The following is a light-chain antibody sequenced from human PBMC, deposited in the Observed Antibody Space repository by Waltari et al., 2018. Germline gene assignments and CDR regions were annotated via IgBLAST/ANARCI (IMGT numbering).Light chain of an antibody. CDR2: GAY. Sequence: IVLTQSPGTLSLSPGERATPPCRASQSVNTYLAWYQQKPGQAPRPLIYGAYTRAAGIPDRFSGSGFGTDFSLTISRLEAEDFAVYYCQHHVRLPATFGQGTKVEIK. CDR3: QHHVRLPAT. V-gene: IGKV3-20*01. CDR1: QSVNTY. J-gene: IGKJ1*01.